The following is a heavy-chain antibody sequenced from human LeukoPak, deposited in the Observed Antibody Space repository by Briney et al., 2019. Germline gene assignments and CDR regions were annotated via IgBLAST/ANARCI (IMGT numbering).Heavy chain of an antibody. V-gene: IGHV4-38-2*02. Sequence: SETLSLTCTVSGYSISSGYYWGWIRQPPGKGLEWIGTIYHSGSTYYKPSLKSRVTISVDTSKNQFSLKLSSVTAADTAVYYCARSKRDGYNPDLFDYWGQGTLVTVSS. CDR3: ARSKRDGYNPDLFDY. J-gene: IGHJ4*02. CDR1: GYSISSGYY. D-gene: IGHD5-24*01. CDR2: IYHSGST.